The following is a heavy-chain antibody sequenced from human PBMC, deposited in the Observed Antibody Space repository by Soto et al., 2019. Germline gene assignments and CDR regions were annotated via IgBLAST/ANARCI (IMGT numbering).Heavy chain of an antibody. D-gene: IGHD2-15*01. V-gene: IGHV4-59*08. CDR1: GGSISSYY. CDR3: ARHVPYCSDSSHCAYGLDV. Sequence: QVQLQESGPGLVRPSETLSLICTVSGGSISSYYWSWIRQPPGKGLEWIGYIYYSGTTRYNPSLTGRVIMSADTSKNQFSLKLRSRTAADTAVYHCARHVPYCSDSSHCAYGLDVWGQGTTVTVSS. CDR2: IYYSGTT. J-gene: IGHJ6*02.